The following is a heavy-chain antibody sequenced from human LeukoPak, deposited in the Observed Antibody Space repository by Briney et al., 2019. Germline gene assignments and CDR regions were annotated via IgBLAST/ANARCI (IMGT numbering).Heavy chain of an antibody. CDR1: GFTFSSYA. Sequence: GGSLRLSCAASGFTFSSYAMHWVRQAPGKGLEYVSAISSNGGSTYYANSVKGRFTISRDNPNNALYLQMNSLRAEDTAVYYCAKRNSFSSGWFTAWGQGTLVTVSS. D-gene: IGHD6-19*01. V-gene: IGHV3-64*01. J-gene: IGHJ5*02. CDR3: AKRNSFSSGWFTA. CDR2: ISSNGGST.